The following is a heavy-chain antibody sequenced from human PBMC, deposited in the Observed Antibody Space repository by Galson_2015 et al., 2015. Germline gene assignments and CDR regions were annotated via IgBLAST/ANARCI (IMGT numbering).Heavy chain of an antibody. Sequence: SVKVSCKASGGTFSSYAISWVRQAPGQGLEWMGGIIPIFGTANYAQKFQGRVTITADESTSTAYMELSSLRSEDTAVYYCATKRHSSGYLDAFDIWGQGTMVTVSS. D-gene: IGHD3-22*01. CDR2: IIPIFGTA. J-gene: IGHJ3*02. V-gene: IGHV1-69*13. CDR1: GGTFSSYA. CDR3: ATKRHSSGYLDAFDI.